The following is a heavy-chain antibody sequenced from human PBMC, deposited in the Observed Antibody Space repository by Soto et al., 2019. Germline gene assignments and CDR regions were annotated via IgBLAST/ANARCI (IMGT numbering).Heavy chain of an antibody. CDR2: ISSSTSTI. CDR1: GFSFRSYS. D-gene: IGHD5-18*01. CDR3: AREDRGSYGVLDY. Sequence: GSLRLSCAASGFSFRSYSMNWVRQAPGKGLELISYISSSTSTIYYADSVKGRFTISRDTAKNSLYLQMNSLRDEDTAIYYCAREDRGSYGVLDYWGQGTQVTVSS. V-gene: IGHV3-48*02. J-gene: IGHJ4*02.